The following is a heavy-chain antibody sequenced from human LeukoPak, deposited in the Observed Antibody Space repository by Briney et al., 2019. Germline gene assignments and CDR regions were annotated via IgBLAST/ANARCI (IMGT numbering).Heavy chain of an antibody. CDR2: ISGRGGST. J-gene: IGHJ4*02. CDR3: AKDRGVYSNLLGFNY. CDR1: GFTFSTYA. V-gene: IGHV3-23*01. Sequence: GGSLRLSCAASGFTFSTYALSWVRQAPGRGLEWVSGISGRGGSTYNADSVKGRFTISRDNSKNTLYLEMNSLRAEDTAVYYCAKDRGVYSNLLGFNYWGQGTLVTVSS. D-gene: IGHD4-11*01.